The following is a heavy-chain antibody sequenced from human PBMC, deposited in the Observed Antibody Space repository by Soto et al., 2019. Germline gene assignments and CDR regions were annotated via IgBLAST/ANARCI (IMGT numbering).Heavy chain of an antibody. CDR2: IYHSGST. CDR1: GGSISSGDYY. J-gene: IGHJ4*02. V-gene: IGHV4-30-4*01. D-gene: IGHD3-22*01. Sequence: QVQLQESGPGLVKPSQTLSLTCTVSGGSISSGDYYWSWIRQPPGKGLEWIGYIYHSGSTHYNSSLKSRIAMSVDTSRNQFSLKLSSVTAADTAVYYCARVDDSSDYAFDYWGQRTLVTVSS. CDR3: ARVDDSSDYAFDY.